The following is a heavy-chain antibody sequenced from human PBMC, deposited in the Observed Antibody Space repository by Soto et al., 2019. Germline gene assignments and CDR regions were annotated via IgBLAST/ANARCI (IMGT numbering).Heavy chain of an antibody. CDR2: ISYDGSYK. V-gene: IGHV3-30*18. Sequence: HPGGSLRLSCAASGFTFSSYGMHWVRQAPGKGLEWVAVISYDGSYKYYADSVKGRFTISRDNSKNTLYLQMNSLRAEDTAVYYCAKAGYCSGGSCLWWGAETYAFDIWGQGTMVTVSS. CDR1: GFTFSSYG. J-gene: IGHJ3*02. CDR3: AKAGYCSGGSCLWWGAETYAFDI. D-gene: IGHD2-15*01.